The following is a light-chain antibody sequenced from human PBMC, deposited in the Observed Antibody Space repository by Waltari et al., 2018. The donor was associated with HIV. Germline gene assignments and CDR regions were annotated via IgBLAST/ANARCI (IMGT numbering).Light chain of an antibody. CDR2: HLT. J-gene: IGLJ2*01. CDR3: SSYADSDTPVV. V-gene: IGLV2-8*01. CDR1: SSVVRPHNY. Sequence: QSALAQPPSAFASAGQPVPIPCPRTSSVVRPHNYVPWYLQPPGKSPTLTTHHLTKRPAGVPDRFSGSKSGNTASLTVSGLQGEDEADYYCSSYADSDTPVVFGGGTKLTVL.